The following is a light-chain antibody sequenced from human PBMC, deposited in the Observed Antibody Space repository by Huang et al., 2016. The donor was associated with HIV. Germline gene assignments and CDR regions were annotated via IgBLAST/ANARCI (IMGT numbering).Light chain of an antibody. CDR3: QQYNSWPDT. Sequence: EIVMTQSPATLSVSPGERATLSCRASQRVSSNLAWYQQKPGQAPRLLIYGASTRATGIPARFSGSGSGTEFTLTISSLQSEDFAVYYCQQYNSWPDTFGQGTKLEIK. CDR2: GAS. V-gene: IGKV3-15*01. CDR1: QRVSSN. J-gene: IGKJ2*01.